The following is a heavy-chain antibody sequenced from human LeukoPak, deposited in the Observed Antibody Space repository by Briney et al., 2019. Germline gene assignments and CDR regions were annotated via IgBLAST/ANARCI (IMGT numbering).Heavy chain of an antibody. CDR1: GFTFSSYA. J-gene: IGHJ6*03. CDR2: ISGSGGST. D-gene: IGHD3-10*01. CDR3: AKYATMVRGLNQLERRNYYYYYMDV. Sequence: GGSLRLSCAASGFTFSSYAMSWVRQAPGKGLEWVSAISGSGGSTYYADSVKGRFTISRDNSKNTLYLQMNSLRAEDTAVYYCAKYATMVRGLNQLERRNYYYYYMDVWGKGTTVTISS. V-gene: IGHV3-23*01.